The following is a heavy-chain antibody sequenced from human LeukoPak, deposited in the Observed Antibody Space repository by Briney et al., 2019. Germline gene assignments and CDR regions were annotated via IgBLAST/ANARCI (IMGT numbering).Heavy chain of an antibody. CDR3: ARGDYYDSSGYQIDY. CDR2: MNHNSGNT. Sequence: ASVKVSCKASRHNFTSYDIKWVRQATGQGLEWMGWMNHNSGNTGYAQKFQGRVTITRNTSISTAYMELSSLRSEDTAVYYCARGDYYDSSGYQIDYWGQGTLVTVSS. CDR1: RHNFTSYD. J-gene: IGHJ4*02. V-gene: IGHV1-8*03. D-gene: IGHD3-22*01.